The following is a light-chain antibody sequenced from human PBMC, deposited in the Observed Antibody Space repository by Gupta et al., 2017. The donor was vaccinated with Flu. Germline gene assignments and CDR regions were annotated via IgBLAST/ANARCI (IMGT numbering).Light chain of an antibody. CDR2: GAS. CDR3: QQYGTSQWT. Sequence: GTLSLSPGERATLSCRARQSVSSTYLAWYQQKPGQAPRLLIYGASSRATRIPDRFSGSGSGTDFTLTISRLEPEDLAVYYCQQYGTSQWTFGQGTKVEIK. V-gene: IGKV3-20*01. J-gene: IGKJ1*01. CDR1: QSVSSTY.